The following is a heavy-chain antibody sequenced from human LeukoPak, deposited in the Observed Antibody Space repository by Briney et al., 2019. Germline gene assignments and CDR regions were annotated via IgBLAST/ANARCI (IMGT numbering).Heavy chain of an antibody. D-gene: IGHD3-22*01. CDR3: AKDFSSSGYYFDY. J-gene: IGHJ4*02. CDR1: GFXSSSYG. CDR2: ISYDGGNK. Sequence: PGRSLRLSCAASGFXSSSYGIHWVRQAPGKGLEWVAVISYDGGNKYYADSVKGRFTISRDNSKNTLYLQMNSLRADDTAVYYCAKDFSSSGYYFDYWGQGTLVTVSS. V-gene: IGHV3-30*18.